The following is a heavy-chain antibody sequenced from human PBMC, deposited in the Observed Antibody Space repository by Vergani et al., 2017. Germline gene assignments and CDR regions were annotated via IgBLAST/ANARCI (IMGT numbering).Heavy chain of an antibody. CDR3: ASKPTGTTWYSVKYYFDY. CDR2: IYYSVST. D-gene: IGHD6-13*01. Sequence: QVQLQESGPGLLKPSETLSLTCTVSVGSISSYYWSSIRQTPVKGLEWIGYIYYSVSTYHNTSLKSRLTMSVDTSKNQFSLGRSSVTASDTAMYYCASKPTGTTWYSVKYYFDYWGHRTLVAVSS. J-gene: IGHJ4*01. CDR1: VGSISSYY. V-gene: IGHV4-59*04.